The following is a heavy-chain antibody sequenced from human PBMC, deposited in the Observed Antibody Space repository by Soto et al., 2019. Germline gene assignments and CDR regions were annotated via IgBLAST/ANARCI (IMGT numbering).Heavy chain of an antibody. J-gene: IGHJ6*03. V-gene: IGHV3-30*18. CDR2: ISHDGNVN. D-gene: IGHD2-8*02. CDR1: GFTFRSYT. CDR3: AKDEYWESHFYYFMDL. Sequence: PGGSLRLSCEASGFTFRSYTRHWVRQAPGKGLEWVAVISHDGNVNYYSESVKGRFTMSRDNSKGTLYLQMDSLRTEDTAVYFCAKDEYWESHFYYFMDLWGKGTPVTVSS.